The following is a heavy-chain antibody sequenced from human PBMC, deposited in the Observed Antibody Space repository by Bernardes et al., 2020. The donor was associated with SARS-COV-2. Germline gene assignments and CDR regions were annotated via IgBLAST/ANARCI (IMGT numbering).Heavy chain of an antibody. D-gene: IGHD3-16*01. CDR2: MKEDGTEE. CDR1: RFTFSRYW. Sequence: GTLRLSCAASRFTFSRYWMTWVRQAPGKGLEWVATMKEDGTEEYYVDSVKGRFTISRDNAKSSLSLQMNSLRVEDTAVYFCASPRFGYWGQGTVVTVSS. V-gene: IGHV3-7*01. CDR3: ASPRFGY. J-gene: IGHJ4*02.